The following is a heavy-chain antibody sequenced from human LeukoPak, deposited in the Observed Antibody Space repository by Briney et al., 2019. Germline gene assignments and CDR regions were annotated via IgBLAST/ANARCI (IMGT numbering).Heavy chain of an antibody. J-gene: IGHJ5*02. CDR1: GGSFSGYY. V-gene: IGHV4-34*01. D-gene: IGHD3-10*01. CDR3: ARAPPSYYYGSGSYYNWFDP. CDR2: INHSGST. Sequence: PSETLSLTCAVYGGSFSGYYWSWIRQPPGKGLEWIGEINHSGSTNYNPSLKSRVTISVDTSKNQFSLKLSSVTAADTAVYYCARAPPSYYYGSGSYYNWFDPWGQGTLVTVSS.